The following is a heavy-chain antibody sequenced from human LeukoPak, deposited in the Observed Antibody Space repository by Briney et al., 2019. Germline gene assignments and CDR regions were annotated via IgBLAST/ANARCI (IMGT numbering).Heavy chain of an antibody. CDR2: IHYSGAT. Sequence: SETLSLTCTVSGYSIGSGYYWGWIRQPPGKGLEWIGYIHYSGATNYNPSLKSRVTISVDTSKNQFSLRLSSVTAADTALYYCATLGGESSAVFGSWGQGTLVTVSS. D-gene: IGHD3-22*01. J-gene: IGHJ4*02. CDR1: GYSIGSGYY. CDR3: ATLGGESSAVFGS. V-gene: IGHV4-38-2*02.